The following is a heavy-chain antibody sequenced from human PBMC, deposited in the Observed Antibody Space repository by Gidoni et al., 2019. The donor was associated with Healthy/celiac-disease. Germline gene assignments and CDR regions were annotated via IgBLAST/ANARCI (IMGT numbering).Heavy chain of an antibody. CDR2: IIPIFGTA. D-gene: IGHD4-17*01. V-gene: IGHV1-69*01. J-gene: IGHJ6*02. Sequence: PGSSVKVSCKASGGTFSSYAISWVRQAPGQGLEWMGGIIPIFGTANYAQKFQGRVTITADESTSTAYMELSSLRSEDTAVYYCARDPDYGGNSEYYHGMDVWGQGTTVTVSS. CDR3: ARDPDYGGNSEYYHGMDV. CDR1: GGTFSSYA.